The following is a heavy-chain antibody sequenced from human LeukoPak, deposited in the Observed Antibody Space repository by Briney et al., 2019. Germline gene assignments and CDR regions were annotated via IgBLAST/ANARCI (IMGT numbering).Heavy chain of an antibody. CDR3: ARDTMVRGVINLDY. V-gene: IGHV1-18*01. Sequence: ASVKVSCKASGYTFTSYGISWVRQAPEQGLEWMGWISAYNGNTNYAQKVQGRVTMTTDTSTSTAYMELRSLRSDDTAVYYCARDTMVRGVINLDYWGQGTLVTVSS. J-gene: IGHJ4*02. CDR2: ISAYNGNT. CDR1: GYTFTSYG. D-gene: IGHD3-10*01.